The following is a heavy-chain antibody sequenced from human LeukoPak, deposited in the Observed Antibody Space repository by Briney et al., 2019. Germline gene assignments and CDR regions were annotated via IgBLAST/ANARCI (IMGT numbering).Heavy chain of an antibody. V-gene: IGHV4-38-2*01. Sequence: SETLSLTCAVSDYSISSGNYWGWIRPPPGKGLEWIGSVYHSGSTHYSPSLKSRVTIAVDTSKNQFSLKLSSVTTADTAVYYCARNDSSGYFDYWGQGTLVTVSS. J-gene: IGHJ4*02. CDR3: ARNDSSGYFDY. CDR2: VYHSGST. CDR1: DYSISSGNY. D-gene: IGHD3-22*01.